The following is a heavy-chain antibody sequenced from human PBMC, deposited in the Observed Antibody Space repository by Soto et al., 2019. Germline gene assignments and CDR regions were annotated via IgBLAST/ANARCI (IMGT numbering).Heavy chain of an antibody. CDR1: GGSISSSSYY. CDR3: ARHDYYYYYMDV. CDR2: IYFSGST. V-gene: IGHV4-39*01. J-gene: IGHJ6*03. Sequence: SPPRTVSGGSISSSSYYWGWIRQPPGKGLEWIGSIYFSGSTYYNPSLKSRVTISVDTSTNQFTLKLSSVTAADTAVYYCARHDYYYYYMDVWGKGTTVTVSS.